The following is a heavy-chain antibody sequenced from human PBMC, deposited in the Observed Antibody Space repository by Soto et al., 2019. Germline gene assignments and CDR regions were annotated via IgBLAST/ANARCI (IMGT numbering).Heavy chain of an antibody. D-gene: IGHD3-3*01. CDR3: ARGVYDFWSGHPKGVDY. Sequence: EVQLVESGGGLVQPGGSLKLSCAASGFTFSGSAMHWVRQASGKGLEWVGRIRNKANTYATAYAVSVKGRFTISRDDSRNTAYLQMNSLKTEDTAVYYCARGVYDFWSGHPKGVDYGGQGTVVTVSS. CDR2: IRNKANTYAT. J-gene: IGHJ4*02. CDR1: GFTFSGSA. V-gene: IGHV3-73*02.